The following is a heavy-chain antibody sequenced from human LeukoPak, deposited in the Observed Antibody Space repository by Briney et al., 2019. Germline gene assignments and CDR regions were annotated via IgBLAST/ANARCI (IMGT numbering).Heavy chain of an antibody. D-gene: IGHD3-22*01. Sequence: PSQTLSLTCTVSGGSISSGGYYWSSIRPHPGKGLEWIGYIYYSGSTYYNPSLKSRVTISVDTSKNQFALKLSSVTAANTAVYYCASLLLGDYYDSSGYGSKNGMDVWGQGTTVTVSS. V-gene: IGHV4-31*03. CDR1: GGSISSGGYY. CDR3: ASLLLGDYYDSSGYGSKNGMDV. CDR2: IYYSGST. J-gene: IGHJ6*02.